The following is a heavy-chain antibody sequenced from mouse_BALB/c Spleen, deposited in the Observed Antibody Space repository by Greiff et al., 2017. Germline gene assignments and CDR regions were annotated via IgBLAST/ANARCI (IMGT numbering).Heavy chain of an antibody. CDR3: AREDYYYGSSYYYAMDY. D-gene: IGHD1-1*01. V-gene: IGHV1-54*03. J-gene: IGHJ4*01. CDR2: INPGSGGT. Sequence: QVQLQQSGAELVRPGTSVKVSCKASGYAFTNYLIEWVKQRPGQGLEWIGVINPGSGGTNYNEKFKGKATLTADKSSSTAYMQLSSLTSDDSAVYFCAREDYYYGSSYYYAMDYWGQGTSVTVSS. CDR1: GYAFTNYL.